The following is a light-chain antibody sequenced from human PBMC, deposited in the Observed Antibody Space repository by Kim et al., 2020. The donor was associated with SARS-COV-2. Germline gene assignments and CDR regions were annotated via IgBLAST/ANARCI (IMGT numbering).Light chain of an antibody. CDR3: QQYDTSPNT. V-gene: IGKV3-20*01. CDR1: QSVSSTS. CDR2: GAS. Sequence: EIVLTQSPGILSSSPGERATFSCRASQSVSSTSLAWYQQKPGQAPRLLIYGASRRATGIPDRFSGSGSGTDFTLTINRLQPEDSAVYYCQQYDTSPNTFGGGTKVDIK. J-gene: IGKJ4*01.